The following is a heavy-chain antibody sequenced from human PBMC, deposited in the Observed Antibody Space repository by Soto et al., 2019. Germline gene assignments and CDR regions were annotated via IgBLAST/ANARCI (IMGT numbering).Heavy chain of an antibody. D-gene: IGHD3-22*01. CDR1: GYTFTSYG. CDR3: ARDSPIITMIVEVGFAP. Sequence: ASVKVSCKASGYTFTSYGISWVRQAPGQGLEWMGWFSAYNGNTNYAQKLQGRVTMTTDTSTSTAYMELRSLRSDDTAVYYCARDSPIITMIVEVGFAPWGQGTLVTVYS. V-gene: IGHV1-18*01. J-gene: IGHJ5*02. CDR2: FSAYNGNT.